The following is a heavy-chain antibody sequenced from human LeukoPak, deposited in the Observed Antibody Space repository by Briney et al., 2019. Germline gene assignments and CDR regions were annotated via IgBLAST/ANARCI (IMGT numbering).Heavy chain of an antibody. V-gene: IGHV5-51*01. Sequence: GEPLKISCKGSGYSFTSYWIGWVRQMPGKGLEWMGIIYPGDSDTRYGPSFQGQVTISADKSISTAYLQWSSLKASDTAMYYCARLGQWELHQGDYWGQGTLVTVSS. CDR2: IYPGDSDT. CDR1: GYSFTSYW. D-gene: IGHD1-26*01. J-gene: IGHJ4*02. CDR3: ARLGQWELHQGDY.